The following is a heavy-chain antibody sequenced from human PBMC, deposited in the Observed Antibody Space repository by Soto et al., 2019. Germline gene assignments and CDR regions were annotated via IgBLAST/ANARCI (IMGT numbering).Heavy chain of an antibody. CDR2: ISYDGNRI. Sequence: QVQLVESGGGVVQRGESLRLSCAASGFTFSSYSMNWVRQSPGKGLEWVAGISYDGNRIYYADSVKGRFTISRDNAKNTMFLQMSGLRPEDTAIYYCARGLVVTAKGWFDLWGQGTQVTVSS. CDR1: GFTFSSYS. CDR3: ARGLVVTAKGWFDL. J-gene: IGHJ5*02. D-gene: IGHD2-21*02. V-gene: IGHV3-30-3*02.